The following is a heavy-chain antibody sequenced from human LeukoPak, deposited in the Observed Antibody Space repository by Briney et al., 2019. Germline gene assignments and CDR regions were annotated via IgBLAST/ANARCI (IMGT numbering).Heavy chain of an antibody. CDR3: TCGYTYTNMDL. Sequence: GGSLRLSCAASGFTVSSNYMSWVRQAPGKGLEWVSVIYSGGSTYYADSMKGRFTISRDNSKNTLYLQMNSLRAEDTAVDYCTCGYTYTNMDLWGKGTTVTVSS. CDR1: GFTVSSNY. J-gene: IGHJ6*03. CDR2: IYSGGST. D-gene: IGHD5-18*01. V-gene: IGHV3-66*02.